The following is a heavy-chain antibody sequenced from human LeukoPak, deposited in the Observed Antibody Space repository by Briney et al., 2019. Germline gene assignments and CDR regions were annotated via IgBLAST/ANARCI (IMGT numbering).Heavy chain of an antibody. Sequence: ASVKVSCKASGYTFTGYYMHWVRQAPGQGLEWMGWINPNSGGTNYAQKFQGRVTMTRDTSISTAHMELSRLRSDDTAVYYCARLPAAIFAFDYWGQGTLVTVSS. CDR3: ARLPAAIFAFDY. CDR1: GYTFTGYY. V-gene: IGHV1-2*02. D-gene: IGHD2-2*01. J-gene: IGHJ4*02. CDR2: INPNSGGT.